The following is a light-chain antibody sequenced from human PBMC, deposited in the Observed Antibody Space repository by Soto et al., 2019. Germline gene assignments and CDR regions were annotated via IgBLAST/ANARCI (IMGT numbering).Light chain of an antibody. CDR2: NVN. CDR3: CSYAGGYTYL. Sequence: QSALIQPPSVSGSPGQSVTISCTGTSSDVGSYDYVSWYQQHPGTVPKPMIYNVNTRPSGVPDRFSGSKSGNTASLTISGLQAEDEADYFCCSYAGGYTYLFGTGTKLTVL. CDR1: SSDVGSYDY. V-gene: IGLV2-11*01. J-gene: IGLJ1*01.